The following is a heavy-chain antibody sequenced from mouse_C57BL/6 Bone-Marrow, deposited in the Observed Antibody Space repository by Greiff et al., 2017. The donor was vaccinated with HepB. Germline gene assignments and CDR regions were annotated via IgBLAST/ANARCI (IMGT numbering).Heavy chain of an antibody. CDR2: ISDGGSYT. CDR3: ARELEGIYYDYDGAMDY. J-gene: IGHJ4*01. V-gene: IGHV5-4*01. Sequence: EVQLVESGGGLVKPGGSLKLSCAASGFTFSSYAMSWVRQTPEKRLEWVATISDGGSYTYYPDNVKGRFTISRDNAKNNLYLQMSHLKSEDTAMYYCARELEGIYYDYDGAMDYWGQGTSVTVSS. D-gene: IGHD2-4*01. CDR1: GFTFSSYA.